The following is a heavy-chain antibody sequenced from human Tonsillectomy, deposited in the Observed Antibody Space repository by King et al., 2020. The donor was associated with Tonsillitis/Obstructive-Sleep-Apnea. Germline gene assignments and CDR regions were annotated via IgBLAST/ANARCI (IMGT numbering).Heavy chain of an antibody. Sequence: QLQESVPGLVKPSQTLSLTCTVSGGSISSGGYYWSWIRQHPGKGLEWIGYIYYSGSTYYNPSLKSRVTISVDTSKNQFSLKLSSVTAADTAVYYCARGGGYYDSSGYYYFDYWGQGTLVTVSS. CDR3: ARGGGYYDSSGYYYFDY. D-gene: IGHD3-22*01. J-gene: IGHJ4*02. V-gene: IGHV4-31*03. CDR2: IYYSGST. CDR1: GGSISSGGYY.